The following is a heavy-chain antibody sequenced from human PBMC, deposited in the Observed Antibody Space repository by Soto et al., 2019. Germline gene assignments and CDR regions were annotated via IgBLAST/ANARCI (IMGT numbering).Heavy chain of an antibody. Sequence: PSATRSITCPVSGGSISSSSYYWGWIRQPPGKGLEWIGSIYYSGSTYYNPSLKSRVTISVDTSKNQFSLKLSPVTAADTAVYYCASLLGEYDFWSGYSYYYGMDVWGQGTTVTVSS. CDR2: IYYSGST. CDR3: ASLLGEYDFWSGYSYYYGMDV. V-gene: IGHV4-39*01. D-gene: IGHD3-3*01. CDR1: GGSISSSSYY. J-gene: IGHJ6*02.